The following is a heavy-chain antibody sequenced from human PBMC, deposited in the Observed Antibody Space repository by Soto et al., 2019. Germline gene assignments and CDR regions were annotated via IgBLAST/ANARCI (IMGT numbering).Heavy chain of an antibody. CDR3: AGQYSSSSVEF. J-gene: IGHJ4*02. D-gene: IGHD6-6*01. Sequence: QVQLVESGGGLVKPGGSLRLSCAASGFTFSDYYMNWIRQAPGKGLEWVSYISSAAITIYYADSVKGRFTISRDNAKNSLYLQMNSLRAEDTAVYYCAGQYSSSSVEFWGQGTLVTVSS. V-gene: IGHV3-11*01. CDR2: ISSAAITI. CDR1: GFTFSDYY.